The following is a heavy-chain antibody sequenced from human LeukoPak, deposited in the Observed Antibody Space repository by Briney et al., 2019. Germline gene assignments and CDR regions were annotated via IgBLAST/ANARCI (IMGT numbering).Heavy chain of an antibody. D-gene: IGHD5-18*01. CDR2: INPNSGGT. Sequence: ASVKVSCKASGYTFTGYYMHWVRQAPGQGLEWMGRINPNSGGTNYAQKFQGRVTMTRDTSISTAYMELSRLRSDDTAVYYCARVDTAMATVPDYWGQGTLVTVSS. J-gene: IGHJ4*02. V-gene: IGHV1-2*06. CDR1: GYTFTGYY. CDR3: ARVDTAMATVPDY.